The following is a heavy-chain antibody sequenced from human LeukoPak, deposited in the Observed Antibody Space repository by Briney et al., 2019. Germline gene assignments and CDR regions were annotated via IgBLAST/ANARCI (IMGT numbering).Heavy chain of an antibody. CDR1: GYTFTSYD. CDR2: MNPNSGNT. D-gene: IGHD5-12*01. V-gene: IGHV1-8*01. J-gene: IGHJ4*02. CDR3: ARVVRYSGYDADY. Sequence: GASVKVSCKASGYTFTSYDINWVRQATGQGLEWMGWMNPNSGNTGYAQKFQGRVTMTRNTSISTAYMELSSLRSEDTAVYYCARVVRYSGYDADYWGQGTLVTVSS.